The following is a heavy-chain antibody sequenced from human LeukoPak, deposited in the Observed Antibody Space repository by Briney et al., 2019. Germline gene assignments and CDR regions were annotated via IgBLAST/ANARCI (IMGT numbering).Heavy chain of an antibody. J-gene: IGHJ4*02. V-gene: IGHV4-61*08. CDR3: ARLHQADILTGYSPNNNFDY. Sequence: SQTLSLTCAVSGGSVSSGGFSWRWIRQPPGKALEWIGNIYHSGGTNYNPSLKSRVTISVDTSKTKFSLKLSSVTAADTAVYYCARLHQADILTGYSPNNNFDYWGQGTLVTVSS. CDR2: IYHSGGT. D-gene: IGHD3-9*01. CDR1: GGSVSSGGFS.